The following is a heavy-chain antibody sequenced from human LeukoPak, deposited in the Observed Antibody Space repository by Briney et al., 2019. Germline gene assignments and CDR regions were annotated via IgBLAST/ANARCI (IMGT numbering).Heavy chain of an antibody. CDR1: GYTFTSYG. D-gene: IGHD2-2*01. Sequence: GASVKVSCKASGYTFTSYGISWVRQAPGQGLEWMGWISAYNGNINYAQKLQGRVTMTTDTSTSTAYMELRSLRSDDTAVYYCARVIVVVPAAIQPEFDYWGQGTLVTVSS. J-gene: IGHJ4*02. CDR2: ISAYNGNI. V-gene: IGHV1-18*01. CDR3: ARVIVVVPAAIQPEFDY.